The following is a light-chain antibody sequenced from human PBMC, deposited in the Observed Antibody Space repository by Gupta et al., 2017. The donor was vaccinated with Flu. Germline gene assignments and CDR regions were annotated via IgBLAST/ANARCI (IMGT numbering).Light chain of an antibody. CDR3: QTWGTGIRV. CDR1: SGHNNYA. CDR2: VNSDGSH. V-gene: IGLV4-69*01. J-gene: IGLJ3*02. Sequence: QLVLTQSPSASASLGASVTLTCTLSSGHNNYAIAWHQQQPEKGPRYLMKVNSDGSHSKGDGIPDRFSGSSSGAERYLTISSLQSDDEAYYYCQTWGTGIRVFGGGTKLTVL.